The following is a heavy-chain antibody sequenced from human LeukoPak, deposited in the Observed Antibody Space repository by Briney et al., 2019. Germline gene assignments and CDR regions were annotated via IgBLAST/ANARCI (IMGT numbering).Heavy chain of an antibody. J-gene: IGHJ4*02. CDR2: FSGSGGSA. CDR1: GFSFSSYA. Sequence: GGSLRLSCAASGFSFSSYAMSWVRQAPGKGLEWVSSFSGSGGSAYYADSVKGRFTISRDNSKNTLYLQMIILRAEDTAVYYCAKSGYNRFDYWGQGTLVTVSS. CDR3: AKSGYNRFDY. D-gene: IGHD5-24*01. V-gene: IGHV3-23*01.